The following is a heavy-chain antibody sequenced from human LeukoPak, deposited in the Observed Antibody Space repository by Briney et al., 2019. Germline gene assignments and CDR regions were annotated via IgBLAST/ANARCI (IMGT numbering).Heavy chain of an antibody. D-gene: IGHD5-24*01. V-gene: IGHV4-39*01. J-gene: IGHJ2*01. CDR2: IYYSGST. CDR1: GGSISSSSYY. Sequence: SETLSLTCTVSGGSISSSSYYWGWIRQPPGKGLEWIGSIYYSGSTYYNPSLKSRVTISVDTSKNQFSLKLSSVTAADTAVYYCASMMPTNLYWYFDLWGRGTLVTVSS. CDR3: ASMMPTNLYWYFDL.